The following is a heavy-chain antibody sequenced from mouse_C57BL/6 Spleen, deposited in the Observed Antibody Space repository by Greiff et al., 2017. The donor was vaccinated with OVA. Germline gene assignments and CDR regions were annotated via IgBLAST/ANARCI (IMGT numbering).Heavy chain of an antibody. CDR1: GYTFTDYN. D-gene: IGHD2-12*01. CDR3: ARSPYYSDYYAMDY. V-gene: IGHV1-18*01. CDR2: INPNNGGT. Sequence: EVKLMESGPELVKPGASVKIPCKASGYTFTDYNMDWVKQSHGKSLEWIGDINPNNGGTIYNQKFKGKATLTVDKSSSTAYMELRSLTSEDTAVYYCARSPYYSDYYAMDYWGQGTSVTVSS. J-gene: IGHJ4*01.